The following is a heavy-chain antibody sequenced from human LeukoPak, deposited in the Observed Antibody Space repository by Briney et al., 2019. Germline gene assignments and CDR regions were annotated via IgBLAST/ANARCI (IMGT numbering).Heavy chain of an antibody. V-gene: IGHV1-2*04. CDR3: AREGVVGEFFSPFQNAFDI. J-gene: IGHJ3*02. CDR1: GYTFTGYY. Sequence: GASVKVSCKASGYTFTGYYMHWVRQAPGQGLEWMGWINPNSGGTNYAQKFQGWVTMTRDTSISTAYMELSRLRSDDTAVYYCAREGVVGEFFSPFQNAFDIWGQGTMVTVSS. CDR2: INPNSGGT. D-gene: IGHD3-16*01.